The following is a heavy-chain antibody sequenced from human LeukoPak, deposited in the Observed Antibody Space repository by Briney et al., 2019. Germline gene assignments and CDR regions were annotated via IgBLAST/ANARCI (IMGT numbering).Heavy chain of an antibody. CDR2: ISYDGSNK. Sequence: GGSLRLSCAASGFTFSSYGIHWVRQAPGKGLEWVVVISYDGSNKYYADSVKGRFTISRDNSKNTLYLQMNSLRAEDTAVYYCAKNGGYFYGYRYYFDYWGQGTLVTVSS. J-gene: IGHJ4*02. V-gene: IGHV3-30*18. CDR3: AKNGGYFYGYRYYFDY. CDR1: GFTFSSYG. D-gene: IGHD5-18*01.